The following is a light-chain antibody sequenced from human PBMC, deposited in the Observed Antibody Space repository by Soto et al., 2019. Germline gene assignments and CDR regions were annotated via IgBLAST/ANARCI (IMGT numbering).Light chain of an antibody. Sequence: EIVVTQSPATLSASPGERVTLTCRASQFVSTRLAWYQQRPGQVPRLLIYDAYTRALGISARFSGSGSATEFTLPISSRQSEDFALYYCREYFQWPPGMFGPGTTVDIK. CDR2: DAY. CDR1: QFVSTR. J-gene: IGKJ1*01. CDR3: REYFQWPPGM. V-gene: IGKV3-15*01.